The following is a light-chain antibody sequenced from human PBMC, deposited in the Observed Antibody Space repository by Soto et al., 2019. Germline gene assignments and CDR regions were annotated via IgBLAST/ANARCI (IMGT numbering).Light chain of an antibody. Sequence: EIVMTQSPATLSVSPGERATLSCRASQSISSNLAWYQQKPGQAPRLLIYGASTRATGIPARFSGSGSGTDFTLTISSLQSEDFEVYYCQQYNNWPPDTFGPGTKVDIK. V-gene: IGKV3-15*01. CDR1: QSISSN. CDR3: QQYNNWPPDT. J-gene: IGKJ3*01. CDR2: GAS.